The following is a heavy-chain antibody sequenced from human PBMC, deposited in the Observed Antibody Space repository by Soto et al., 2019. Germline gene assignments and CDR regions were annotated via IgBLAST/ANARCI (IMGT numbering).Heavy chain of an antibody. V-gene: IGHV3-23*01. D-gene: IGHD6-13*01. Sequence: EVQLLESGGGLVQPGGSLRLSCAASGFTFSNYAMSWVRQAPGEGLEWVSGLTGSGGATYYADSVKGRLTISRDNSNNTLYLQMNSLRAEDTAVYYCAKEGSVTAALDYWGQGILVTVSS. J-gene: IGHJ4*02. CDR3: AKEGSVTAALDY. CDR2: LTGSGGAT. CDR1: GFTFSNYA.